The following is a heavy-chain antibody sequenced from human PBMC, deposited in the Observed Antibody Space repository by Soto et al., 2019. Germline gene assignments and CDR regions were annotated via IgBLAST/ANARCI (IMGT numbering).Heavy chain of an antibody. CDR2: INHSGST. CDR3: ARLTIVVVVASNWFDP. D-gene: IGHD2-15*01. J-gene: IGHJ5*02. CDR1: GGSFSGYY. V-gene: IGHV4-34*01. Sequence: QVQLQQWGAGLLKPSETLSLTCAVYGGSFSGYYWSWIRQPPGKGLEWIGEINHSGSTNYNPSLKSRVTISVDTSKNQFSLTLSSVTAADTAVYYCARLTIVVVVASNWFDPWGQGTLVTVSS.